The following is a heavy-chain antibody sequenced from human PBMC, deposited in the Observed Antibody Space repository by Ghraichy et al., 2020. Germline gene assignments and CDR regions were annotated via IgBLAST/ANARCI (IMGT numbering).Heavy chain of an antibody. CDR2: ISSSSSYI. Sequence: GGSLRLSCAASGFTFSSYSMNWVRQAPGKGLEWVSSISSSSSYIYYADSVKGRFTISRDNAKNSLYLQMNSLRAEDTAVYYCARGGRAYCSSTSCYSDAFDIWGQGTMVTVSS. V-gene: IGHV3-21*01. J-gene: IGHJ3*02. CDR1: GFTFSSYS. CDR3: ARGGRAYCSSTSCYSDAFDI. D-gene: IGHD2-2*01.